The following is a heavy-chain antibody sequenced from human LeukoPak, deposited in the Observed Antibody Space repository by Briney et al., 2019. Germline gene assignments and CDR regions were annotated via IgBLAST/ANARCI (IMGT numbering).Heavy chain of an antibody. D-gene: IGHD2-15*01. CDR1: GFTFSDYY. CDR3: ARSCSGGSCYGSYYHGMDV. CDR2: ISPSGTYT. V-gene: IGHV3-11*03. Sequence: GGSLRLSCAASGFTFSDYYMSWIRQAPGKGLEWVSYISPSGTYTNYAGSVKGRFTISRDNAKNSLYLQMNSLRAEDTAVYYCARSCSGGSCYGSYYHGMDVWGQGTTVTVSS. J-gene: IGHJ6*02.